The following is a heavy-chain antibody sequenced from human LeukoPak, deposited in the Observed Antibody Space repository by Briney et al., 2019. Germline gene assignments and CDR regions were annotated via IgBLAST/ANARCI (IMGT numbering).Heavy chain of an antibody. J-gene: IGHJ4*02. CDR1: GFTFSGSA. Sequence: PGGSLRLSCTASGFTFSGSAMNWVRQAPAKGLEWVSSINGGGTSTYYADSVKGRFTISRDNSRNILYLQLNSLRVEDTAVYYCARGDYGGVDYWGQGTLVTVSS. CDR3: ARGDYGGVDY. D-gene: IGHD4-17*01. CDR2: INGGGTST. V-gene: IGHV3-23*01.